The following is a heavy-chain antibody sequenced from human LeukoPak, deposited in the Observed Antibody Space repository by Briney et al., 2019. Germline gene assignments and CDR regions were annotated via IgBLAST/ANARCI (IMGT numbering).Heavy chain of an antibody. Sequence: PSQTLSLTCTVSGGSISSGDYFWSWIRQPPGKGLERIGYIHSSGSTYYNPSLKSRVTKSLDTSKNQFSLKLSSVTAADTAVYYCARKYSGSYHWYFDLWGRGTLVTVSS. CDR1: GGSISSGDYF. CDR2: IHSSGST. J-gene: IGHJ2*01. D-gene: IGHD1-26*01. CDR3: ARKYSGSYHWYFDL. V-gene: IGHV4-30-4*01.